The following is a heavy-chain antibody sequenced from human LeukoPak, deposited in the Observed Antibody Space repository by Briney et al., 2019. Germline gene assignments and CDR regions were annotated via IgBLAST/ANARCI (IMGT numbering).Heavy chain of an antibody. V-gene: IGHV3-7*01. J-gene: IGHJ4*02. CDR1: GFTFSSYW. Sequence: GGSLRLSCAASGFTFSSYWMSWVRQAPGKGLEWVANIKQDGSEKYYVDSVKGRFTISRDNAKNTLYLQMNSLRAEDTAVYYCARGPIQDSGRYYVGDYWGQGTLVTVSS. CDR3: ARGPIQDSGRYYVGDY. D-gene: IGHD1-26*01. CDR2: IKQDGSEK.